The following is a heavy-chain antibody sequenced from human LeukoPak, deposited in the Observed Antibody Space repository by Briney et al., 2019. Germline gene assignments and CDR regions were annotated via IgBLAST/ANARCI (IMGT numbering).Heavy chain of an antibody. CDR1: GFAFSGYE. Sequence: GSLRLSCAASGFAFSGYEMYWVRQAPGKGLEWISYISTTGRTIYYADSVKGRFTISRDNGKNSLYLQMNSLSAEDTAVYYCARGDDYGDSLVAYWGQGTLVTVSS. CDR3: ARGDDYGDSLVAY. D-gene: IGHD4-17*01. J-gene: IGHJ4*02. CDR2: ISTTGRTI. V-gene: IGHV3-48*03.